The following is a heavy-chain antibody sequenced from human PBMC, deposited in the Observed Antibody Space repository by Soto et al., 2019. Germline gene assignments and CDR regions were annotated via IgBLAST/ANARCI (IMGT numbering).Heavy chain of an antibody. J-gene: IGHJ4*02. V-gene: IGHV4-31*03. CDR2: IYYSGST. CDR3: ASTYYYDSSGLYYFDY. CDR1: GGSISSGGYY. D-gene: IGHD3-22*01. Sequence: PSETLALTCTVSGGSISSGGYYWRWIRQHPGKGLEWIGYIYYSGSTYYNPSLKSRVTISVDTSKNQFSLKLSSVTAADTAVYYCASTYYYDSSGLYYFDYWGQGTLVTVSS.